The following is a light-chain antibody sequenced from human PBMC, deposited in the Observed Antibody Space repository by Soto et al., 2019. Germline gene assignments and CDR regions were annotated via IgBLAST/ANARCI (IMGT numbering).Light chain of an antibody. J-gene: IGKJ1*01. CDR1: QSVTSNR. Sequence: VLLTQSPGTPSLSPGERATISCRASQSVTSNRLAWYQQKPGQAPKLLIFGASNRATGIPSRLSGSGSGTEFTLTISRLQPYDFATYYCQQYNTYLTFGQGTKVDIK. CDR2: GAS. V-gene: IGKV3-20*01. CDR3: QQYNTYLT.